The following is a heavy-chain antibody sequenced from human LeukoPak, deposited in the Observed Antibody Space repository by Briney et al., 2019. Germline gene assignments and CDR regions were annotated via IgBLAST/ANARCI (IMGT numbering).Heavy chain of an antibody. CDR3: ARDLRYFDWLLNAFDI. CDR1: GGSISSGSYY. D-gene: IGHD3-9*01. Sequence: PSETLSLTCTVSGGSISSGSYYWSWIRQPAGKGLEWIGRIYTSGSTNYNPSLKSRVTMSVDTSKNQFSLKLSSVTAADTAVYYCARDLRYFDWLLNAFDIWGQGTMVTVSS. V-gene: IGHV4-61*02. J-gene: IGHJ3*02. CDR2: IYTSGST.